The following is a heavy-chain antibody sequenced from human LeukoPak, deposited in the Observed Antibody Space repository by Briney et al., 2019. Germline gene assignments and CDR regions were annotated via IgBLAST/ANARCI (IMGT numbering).Heavy chain of an antibody. V-gene: IGHV3-74*01. J-gene: IGHJ5*02. CDR2: ISNDGRRT. D-gene: IGHD6-19*01. CDR1: GFTFSNYW. CDR3: ASRDDGSGRNWFDP. Sequence: GGSLRLSCAASGFTFSNYWMHWVRQAPGKGLVWVSRISNDGRRTDYADSVKGRFTISRDNAENTLSLQINSLRDEDTAVYYCASRDDGSGRNWFDPWGQGTLVTVSS.